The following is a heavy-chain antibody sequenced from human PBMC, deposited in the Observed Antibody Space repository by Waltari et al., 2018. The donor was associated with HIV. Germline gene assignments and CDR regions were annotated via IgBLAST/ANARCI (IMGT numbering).Heavy chain of an antibody. CDR3: AKRLGDY. Sequence: YAMSWVRQAPGKGLEWVSAISASGDTTYYAESVKGRFTISRDNSNSTVYLQMNSLRAEDAAVYYCAKRLGDYWGQGTLVTVSS. V-gene: IGHV3-23*01. CDR1: YA. J-gene: IGHJ4*02. CDR2: ISASGDTT. D-gene: IGHD6-19*01.